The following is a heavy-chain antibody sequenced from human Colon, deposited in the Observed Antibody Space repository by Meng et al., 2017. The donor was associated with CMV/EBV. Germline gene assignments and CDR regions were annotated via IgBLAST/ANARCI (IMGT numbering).Heavy chain of an antibody. CDR2: ISYSGNT. CDR3: AREASGWSTWIDF. D-gene: IGHD6-19*01. J-gene: IGHJ4*02. Sequence: SETLSLTCNVSGGSVNSGSYYWTWIRQPPGKGLEWIGYISYSGNTNYNPSLKSRLTIEADTSRNQFSLKLTSVSAADTAMYYCAREASGWSTWIDFWGQGTLVTVSS. CDR1: GGSVNSGSYY. V-gene: IGHV4-61*01.